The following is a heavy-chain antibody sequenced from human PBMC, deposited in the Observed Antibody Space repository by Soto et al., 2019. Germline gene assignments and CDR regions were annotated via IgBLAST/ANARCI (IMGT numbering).Heavy chain of an antibody. CDR1: GFSFSDAW. CDR2: IKGKSDGGTV. CDR3: ATVGGYSISGYSLGVFDY. Sequence: EVQLVESGGGSVKPGGSLRLSCAASGFSFSDAWMNWVRQAPGKGLEWVGRIKGKSDGGTVDYAASVKDRFTVSRDDSTNTLYLQMNSLETEDTAVYYCATVGGYSISGYSLGVFDYWGQGTLVAVSS. J-gene: IGHJ4*02. D-gene: IGHD6-13*01. V-gene: IGHV3-15*07.